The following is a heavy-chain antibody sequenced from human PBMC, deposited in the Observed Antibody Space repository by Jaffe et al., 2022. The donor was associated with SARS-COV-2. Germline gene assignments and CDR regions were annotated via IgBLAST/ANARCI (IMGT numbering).Heavy chain of an antibody. J-gene: IGHJ2*01. V-gene: IGHV3-33*01. Sequence: QVQLVESGGGVVQPGRSLRLSCAASGFTFSSYGMHWVRQAPGKGLEWVAVIWYDGSNKYYADSVKGRFTISRDNSKNTLYLQMNSLRAEDTAVYYCARDPGSSGWDWYFDLWGRGTLVTVSS. D-gene: IGHD6-19*01. CDR1: GFTFSSYG. CDR3: ARDPGSSGWDWYFDL. CDR2: IWYDGSNK.